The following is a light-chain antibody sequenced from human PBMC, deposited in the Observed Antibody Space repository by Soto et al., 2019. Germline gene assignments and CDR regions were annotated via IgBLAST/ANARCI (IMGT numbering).Light chain of an antibody. J-gene: IGLJ2*01. CDR2: NVS. CDR3: ATWDDSLNGVV. V-gene: IGLV2-14*01. Sequence: QSALTQPASVSGSPGQSITISCTGDSRDVGDYNYVSWFRQRPGEAPKLVIYNVSTRPSGVSDRFSGSKSGNTASLTISGLQAEDEADYYCATWDDSLNGVVFGGGTKLTVL. CDR1: SRDVGDYNY.